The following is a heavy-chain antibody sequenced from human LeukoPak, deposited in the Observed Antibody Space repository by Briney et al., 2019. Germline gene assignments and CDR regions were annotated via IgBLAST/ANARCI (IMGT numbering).Heavy chain of an antibody. D-gene: IGHD1-1*01. CDR1: RFTFSSFA. CDR2: ISYDGSNK. Sequence: GGSLRLSCAASRFTFSSFAMHWVRQAPGKGLEWVAVISYDGSNKYYADSVKGRFTISRDNSKNTLYLQMNSLRAEDTAVYYCAKAPPYKKYFDYWGQGTLVTVSS. V-gene: IGHV3-30*04. CDR3: AKAPPYKKYFDY. J-gene: IGHJ4*02.